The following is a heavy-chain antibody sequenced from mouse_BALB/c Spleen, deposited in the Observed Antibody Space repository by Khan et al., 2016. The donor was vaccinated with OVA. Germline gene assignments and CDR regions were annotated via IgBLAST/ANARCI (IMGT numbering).Heavy chain of an antibody. V-gene: IGHV1-4*01. D-gene: IGHD2-1*01. CDR1: RYTLTTYP. Sequence: AALPPPAAHLQLFRPAPRYTLTTYPTQPAKQRPGQGLEWIGYIDPSTGYTEYNQKFKNKATLTADKSSSTAYMQLTSLTSEDSAVYYCARRGLYGIFAYWGKGTLVTVS. CDR2: IDPSTGYT. CDR3: ARRGLYGIFAY. J-gene: IGHJ3*01.